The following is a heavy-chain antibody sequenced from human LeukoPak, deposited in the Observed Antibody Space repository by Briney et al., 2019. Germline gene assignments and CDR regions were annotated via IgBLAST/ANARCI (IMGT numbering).Heavy chain of an antibody. CDR1: GGSFSGYY. CDR3: ARIALGYCSGGSCYPDYYYGMDV. D-gene: IGHD2-15*01. CDR2: INHSGST. Sequence: SETLSLTCAVYGGSFSGYYWSWIRQPPGKGLEWIAEINHSGSTNYNPSLKSRVTISVDTSKNQFSLKLSSVTAADTAVYYCARIALGYCSGGSCYPDYYYGMDVWGQGTTVTVSS. J-gene: IGHJ6*02. V-gene: IGHV4-34*01.